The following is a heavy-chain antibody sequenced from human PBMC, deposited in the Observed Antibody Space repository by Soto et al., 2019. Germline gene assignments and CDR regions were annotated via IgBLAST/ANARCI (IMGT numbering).Heavy chain of an antibody. D-gene: IGHD1-26*01. CDR2: IVPVFGTT. CDR1: GGTFNSYA. V-gene: IGHV1-69*12. J-gene: IGHJ4*02. Sequence: QVQLVQSGAEVKKPGSSVRVSCEASGGTFNSYAISWVRQAPGQGLEWVGGIVPVFGTTNYAQKFQGRVTITADASSTTSSMELSSLTSEDTAMYYCAREGPGDWGQGTLVTVS. CDR3: AREGPGD.